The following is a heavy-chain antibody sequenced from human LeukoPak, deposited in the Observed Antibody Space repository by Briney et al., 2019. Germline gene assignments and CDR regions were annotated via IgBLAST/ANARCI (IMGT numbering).Heavy chain of an antibody. Sequence: GGSLRLSCAASGFTFSSYGMHWVRQAPGKGLEWVAVISSDGSNKYYADSVKGRFTVTRDNSQNTLYLQMNSLRAEDTAVYYCTRSPSLGGRYWGFDYWGQGALVTGSS. CDR2: ISSDGSNK. D-gene: IGHD1-26*01. CDR3: TRSPSLGGRYWGFDY. J-gene: IGHJ4*02. CDR1: GFTFSSYG. V-gene: IGHV3-30*03.